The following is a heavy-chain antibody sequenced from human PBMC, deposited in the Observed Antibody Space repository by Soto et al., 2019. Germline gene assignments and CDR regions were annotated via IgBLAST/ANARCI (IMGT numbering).Heavy chain of an antibody. J-gene: IGHJ6*02. CDR2: IIPIFGTA. V-gene: IGHV1-69*12. CDR1: GGTFSSYA. CDR3: ARENPLYYYGSGSYYNLGMDV. Sequence: QVQLVQSGAEVKKPGSSVKVSCKASGGTFSSYAISWVRQAPGQGLEWMGGIIPIFGTANYAQKFQGRVTITADESTSTAYMELSSLRSEDTAVYYCARENPLYYYGSGSYYNLGMDVWGQGTTVTVSS. D-gene: IGHD3-10*01.